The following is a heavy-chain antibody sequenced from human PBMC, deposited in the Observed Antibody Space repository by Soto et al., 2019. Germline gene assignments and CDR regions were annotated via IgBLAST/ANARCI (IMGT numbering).Heavy chain of an antibody. J-gene: IGHJ6*02. CDR2: ISSSSSYI. D-gene: IGHD6-13*01. CDR3: AKVDSSSWYGVGYYGMDI. V-gene: IGHV3-21*01. Sequence: EVQLVESGGGLVKPGGSLRLSCAASGFTFSSYSMNWVSQAPGNGLEWVSSISSSSSYIYYADSVKGRFTISRDNAKNSLYLQLNSLRAEVTSVYYCAKVDSSSWYGVGYYGMDIWGQGTTVIVSS. CDR1: GFTFSSYS.